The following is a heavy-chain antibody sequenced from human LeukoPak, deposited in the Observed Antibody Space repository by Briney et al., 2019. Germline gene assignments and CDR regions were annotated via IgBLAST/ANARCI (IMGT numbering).Heavy chain of an antibody. CDR3: ARDKVVPAAMYGFDP. CDR1: GYTFTGYY. J-gene: IGHJ5*02. D-gene: IGHD2-2*01. CDR2: INPNSGGT. Sequence: ASVKVSCKASGYTFTGYYMHWVRQAPGQGLEWMGWINPNSGGTNYAQKFQGRVTMTRDTSISTAYMELSRVRSDDTAVYYCARDKVVPAAMYGFDPWGQGTLVTVSS. V-gene: IGHV1-2*02.